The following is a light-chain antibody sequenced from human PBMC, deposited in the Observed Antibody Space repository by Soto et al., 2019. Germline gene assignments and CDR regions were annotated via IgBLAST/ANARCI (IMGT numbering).Light chain of an antibody. J-gene: IGKJ5*01. CDR2: GAS. V-gene: IGKV3-20*01. Sequence: PVERATRSCRASQSVSSSYLAWYQQKPGQAPRLLIYGASSRATGIPDRFSGSGSGTDFTLTISRLEPEDFAVYYCQQYGSSPLTFGQATRLEI. CDR3: QQYGSSPLT. CDR1: QSVSSSY.